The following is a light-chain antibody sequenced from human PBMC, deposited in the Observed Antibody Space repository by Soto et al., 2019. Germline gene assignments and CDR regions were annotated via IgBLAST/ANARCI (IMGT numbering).Light chain of an antibody. J-gene: IGKJ4*01. CDR1: QSVSSY. CDR3: QQRSNWPLT. CDR2: DAS. Sequence: EIVMTQSTATLSVSPGVRATLSCRASQSVSSYLAWYQQKPGQAPRLLIYDASNRATGIPARFSGSGSGTDFTLTISSLEPEDFAVYYCQQRSNWPLTFGGGTKVDIK. V-gene: IGKV3-11*01.